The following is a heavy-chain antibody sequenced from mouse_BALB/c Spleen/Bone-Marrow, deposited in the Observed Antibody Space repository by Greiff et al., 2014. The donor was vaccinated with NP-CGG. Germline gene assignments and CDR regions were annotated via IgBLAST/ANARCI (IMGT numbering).Heavy chain of an antibody. CDR2: IDPANGNT. D-gene: IGHD2-14*01. Sequence: VQLQQSRAELVKPGASVKLSCTASGFNIKDTYMHWVKQRPEQGLEWIGRIDPANGNTKYDPKFQGKATITADTSSNTAYLQLSSLTSDDTAVYYCATYYRYDRRFAYWGQGTLVTVSA. J-gene: IGHJ3*01. V-gene: IGHV14-3*02. CDR1: GFNIKDTY. CDR3: ATYYRYDRRFAY.